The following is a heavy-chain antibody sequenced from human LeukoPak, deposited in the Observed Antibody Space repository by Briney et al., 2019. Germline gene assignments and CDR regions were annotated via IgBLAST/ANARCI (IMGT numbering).Heavy chain of an antibody. CDR1: GFTFSSYA. CDR2: IYSGGST. J-gene: IGHJ4*02. Sequence: GGSLRLSCAASGFTFSSYAMSWVRQAPGKGLEWVSVIYSGGSTYYADSVKGRFTISRDNSRNTLYLQMKSLAAEDTAVYYCARLDGPTVTSFDYWGQGTLVTVSS. V-gene: IGHV3-53*01. D-gene: IGHD4-17*01. CDR3: ARLDGPTVTSFDY.